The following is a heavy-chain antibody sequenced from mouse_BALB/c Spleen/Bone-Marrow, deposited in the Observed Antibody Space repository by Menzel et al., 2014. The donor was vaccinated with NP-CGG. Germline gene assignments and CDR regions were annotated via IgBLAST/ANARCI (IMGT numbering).Heavy chain of an antibody. D-gene: IGHD4-1*01. CDR2: ISSGSTAI. J-gene: IGHJ1*01. CDR1: GFTFSSFG. CDR3: TRGGNWDDFDV. Sequence: EVKLMESGGGLVQPGGSRKLSCAASGFTFSSFGMHWVRQAPEKGLEWVAYISSGSTAIFYADTVKGRFTISRDNPKNTLFLQMTSLRSEDTAMYYCTRGGNWDDFDVWGAGTTVTVPS. V-gene: IGHV5-17*02.